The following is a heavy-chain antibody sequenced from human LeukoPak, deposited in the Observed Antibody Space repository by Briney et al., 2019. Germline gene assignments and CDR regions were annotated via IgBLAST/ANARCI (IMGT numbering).Heavy chain of an antibody. CDR3: ARGSVSRSNRYYFDY. D-gene: IGHD5/OR15-5a*01. Sequence: SQTLSLTRDISWDSVSSNSATWDWIRQSPSRGLEWLGRTYYRSKWSNHFAVSVKSRITFNPDTSKNQFSLQLNSVTPEDTAVYYCARGSVSRSNRYYFDYWGQGTLVTVSS. V-gene: IGHV6-1*01. J-gene: IGHJ4*02. CDR1: WDSVSSNSAT. CDR2: TYYRSKWSN.